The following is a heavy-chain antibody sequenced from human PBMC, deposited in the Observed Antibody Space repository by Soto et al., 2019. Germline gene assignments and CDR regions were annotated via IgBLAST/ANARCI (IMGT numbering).Heavy chain of an antibody. V-gene: IGHV3-9*01. CDR2: ITWNGGSI. Sequence: EVQLVESGGGLVQPGRSLRLSCAASGFSFDDYAMHWVRQAPGKGLEWVSGITWNGGSIGYADSVKGRFTISRDNAKNSLYPQMNSRRAEVTALFYCAKDSTLYYFYYMDVWGKGTTVTVS. CDR3: AKDSTLYYFYYMDV. CDR1: GFSFDDYA. J-gene: IGHJ6*03.